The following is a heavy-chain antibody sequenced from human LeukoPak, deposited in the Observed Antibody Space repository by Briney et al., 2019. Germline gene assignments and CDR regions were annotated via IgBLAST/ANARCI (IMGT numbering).Heavy chain of an antibody. CDR1: GGSFSGYY. J-gene: IGHJ4*02. V-gene: IGHV4-34*01. CDR2: INHSGST. CDR3: ARAPRNSSTMLDF. D-gene: IGHD6-13*01. Sequence: SETLSLTCAVYGGSFSGYYWSWIRQPPGKGLEWIGEINHSGSTNYNPSLKSRVTISVDTSKNQFSLKLSSVTAADTAVYYCARAPRNSSTMLDFWGQGTLVTISS.